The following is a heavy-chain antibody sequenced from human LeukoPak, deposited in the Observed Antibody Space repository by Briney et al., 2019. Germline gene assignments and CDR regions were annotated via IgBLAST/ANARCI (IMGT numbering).Heavy chain of an antibody. J-gene: IGHJ6*03. CDR1: GDSINNSNYY. CDR2: IYYRGNT. Sequence: PSETLSLTCSVSGDSINNSNYYWGWIRQPPGKGLEWIGTIYYRGNTYYSPSLKSRVTISVDTSKNQFSLKMSSVTAADTAVYYCARDPSIAAAGRDYYYYMDVWGKGTTVTVSS. CDR3: ARDPSIAAAGRDYYYYMDV. D-gene: IGHD6-13*01. V-gene: IGHV4-39*07.